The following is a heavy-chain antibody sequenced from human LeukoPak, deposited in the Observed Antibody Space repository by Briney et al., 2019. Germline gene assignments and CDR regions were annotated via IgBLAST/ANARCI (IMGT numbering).Heavy chain of an antibody. CDR2: MNPSSGNT. V-gene: IGHV1-8*01. D-gene: IGHD3-10*01. CDR1: GYTFTNYE. CDR3: ARDKYYLLAY. J-gene: IGHJ4*02. Sequence: ASVKVSCKASGYTFTNYEINWVRQGTGQGLEWLGWMNPSSGNTGYAQKFQGRVTMTRDTSISAAYMELSSLRSEDTAVYYCARDKYYLLAYWGQGTLVTVSS.